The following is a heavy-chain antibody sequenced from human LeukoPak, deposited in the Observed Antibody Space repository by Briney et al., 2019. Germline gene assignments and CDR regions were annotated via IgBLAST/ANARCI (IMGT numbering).Heavy chain of an antibody. CDR2: ISYDGRNK. Sequence: PGGSLRLSCAASKFTFSSYTMHWVRQAPGKGLDWAAVISYDGRNKYYGDSVKGRFTISRDNSKNTLYLQMNSLRPEDTAIYYCARESRDTAMATDYWGQGTLVTVSS. J-gene: IGHJ4*02. V-gene: IGHV3-30*04. CDR3: ARESRDTAMATDY. D-gene: IGHD5-18*01. CDR1: KFTFSSYT.